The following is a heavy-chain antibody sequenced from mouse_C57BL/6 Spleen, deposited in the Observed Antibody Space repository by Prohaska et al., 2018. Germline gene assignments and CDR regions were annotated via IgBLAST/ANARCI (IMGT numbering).Heavy chain of an antibody. D-gene: IGHD2-1*01. CDR1: GFTFSGFW. CDR3: MRYGNYWYFDV. Sequence: EVQLLETGGGLVQPGGSRGLSCEGSGFTFSGFWMSWVRQTPGKTLEWIGEINSDGSAINYAPSIKDRFTIFRDNDKSTLYLQMSNVRSEDTATYFCMRYGNYWYFDVWGTGTTVTVYS. J-gene: IGHJ1*03. CDR2: INSDGSAI. V-gene: IGHV11-2*01.